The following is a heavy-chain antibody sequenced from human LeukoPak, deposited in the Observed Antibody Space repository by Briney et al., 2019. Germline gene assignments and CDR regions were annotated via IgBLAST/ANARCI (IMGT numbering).Heavy chain of an antibody. V-gene: IGHV4-4*07. Sequence: SETLSLTCTVSGGSISSYYWSWIRQPAGKGLEWIGRIYTSGSTNYNPSLKSRVTMSVDMSKNQFSLKLSSVTAADTAVYYCARDNMEDYYDSSGYSYWFDPWGQGTLVTVSS. CDR2: IYTSGST. CDR1: GGSISSYY. D-gene: IGHD3-22*01. CDR3: ARDNMEDYYDSSGYSYWFDP. J-gene: IGHJ5*02.